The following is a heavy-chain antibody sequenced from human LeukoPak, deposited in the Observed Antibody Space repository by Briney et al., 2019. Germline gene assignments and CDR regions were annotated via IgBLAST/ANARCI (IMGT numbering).Heavy chain of an antibody. J-gene: IGHJ4*02. CDR2: IYYSGST. Sequence: PSQTLSLTCTVSGGSISSGDYYWSWIRQPPGKGLEWIGYIYYSGSTYYNPSLKSRVTISVDTSKNQFSLKLSSVTAADTAVYYRARVSGWYSYFDYWGQGTLVTVSS. CDR3: ARVSGWYSYFDY. D-gene: IGHD6-19*01. CDR1: GGSISSGDYY. V-gene: IGHV4-30-4*08.